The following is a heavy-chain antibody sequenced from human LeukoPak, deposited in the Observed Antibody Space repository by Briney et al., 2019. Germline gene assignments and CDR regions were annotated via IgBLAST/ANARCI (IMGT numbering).Heavy chain of an antibody. CDR2: IIPLFGTA. Sequence: SVKVSCKASGGTFSSYAISWVRQAPGQGLEWMGGIIPLFGTANYAQKFQGRVTITADESTSTAYMELSSLRSEDTAVYYCASPEGGYSYGYVYWGQGTLVTVSS. J-gene: IGHJ4*02. V-gene: IGHV1-69*13. D-gene: IGHD5-18*01. CDR1: GGTFSSYA. CDR3: ASPEGGYSYGYVY.